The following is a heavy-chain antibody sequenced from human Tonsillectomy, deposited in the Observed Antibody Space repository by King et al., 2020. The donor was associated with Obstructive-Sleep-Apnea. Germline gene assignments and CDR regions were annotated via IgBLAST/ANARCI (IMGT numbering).Heavy chain of an antibody. J-gene: IGHJ4*02. CDR2: ITWNSGSI. D-gene: IGHD3-16*01. CDR3: AKDIGGTRIRHFDY. V-gene: IGHV3-9*01. CDR1: GFTFDDYA. Sequence: QLVQSGGGLVQPGRSLRLSCAASGFTFDDYAMNWVRQAPGKGLEWVSGITWNSGSIGYADSVKGRFTISRDNAKNSLYLQMNSLRAEDTALYYCAKDIGGTRIRHFDYWGQGTLVTVSS.